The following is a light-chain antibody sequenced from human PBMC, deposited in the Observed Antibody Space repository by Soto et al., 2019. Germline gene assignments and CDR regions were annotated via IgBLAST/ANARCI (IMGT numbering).Light chain of an antibody. CDR3: QQRSNWPT. V-gene: IGKV3-11*01. Sequence: IVLPQSPATLSLSPGERATLSCRASQSVSSYLAWYQHKPGQAPRLLIYDASNRATGIPARFSGSGSGTDFTLSSSSLEPEDFAVYYCQQRSNWPTVGGGTKVEIK. J-gene: IGKJ4*01. CDR2: DAS. CDR1: QSVSSY.